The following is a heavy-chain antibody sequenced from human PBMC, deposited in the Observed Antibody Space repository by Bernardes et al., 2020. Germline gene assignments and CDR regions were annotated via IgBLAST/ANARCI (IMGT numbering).Heavy chain of an antibody. CDR3: AGGRGSGSYLGY. D-gene: IGHD1-26*01. CDR1: GYTFTSYA. J-gene: IGHJ4*02. Sequence: ASVKVSCKDSGYTFTSYAMHWVRQAPGQRLEWMGWINAGNGNTKDSQKFQGRVTITRDTSASTAYMELSSLRSEDTAVYCCAGGRGSGSYLGYWGQGTLVTVSA. V-gene: IGHV1-3*01. CDR2: INAGNGNT.